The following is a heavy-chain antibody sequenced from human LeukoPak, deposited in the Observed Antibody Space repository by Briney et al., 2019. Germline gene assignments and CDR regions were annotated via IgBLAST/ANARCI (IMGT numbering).Heavy chain of an antibody. V-gene: IGHV3-23*01. CDR2: ISGSGGST. D-gene: IGHD6-25*01. Sequence: PGGSLRLSCAASGFTVSSNYMSWVRQASGKGLEWVAAISGSGGSTSYADSVKGRFTISRDNSNNTLYLQMNSLRAEDTAVYYCAKDYSSGWYFNYWGQGTLVTVSS. CDR1: GFTVSSNY. CDR3: AKDYSSGWYFNY. J-gene: IGHJ4*02.